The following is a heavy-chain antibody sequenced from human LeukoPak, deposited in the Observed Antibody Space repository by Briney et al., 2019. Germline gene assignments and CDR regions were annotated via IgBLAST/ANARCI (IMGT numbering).Heavy chain of an antibody. Sequence: PGGSLRLSCAASGFTVSSNYMSWVRQAPGKGLEWVSSISSSSYIYYADSVKGRFTISRDNAKNSLYLQMNSLRAEDTAVYYCAKIRTIFDAFDIWGQGTMVTVSS. J-gene: IGHJ3*02. V-gene: IGHV3-69-1*01. CDR3: AKIRTIFDAFDI. CDR2: ISSSSYI. CDR1: GFTVSSNY. D-gene: IGHD3-3*01.